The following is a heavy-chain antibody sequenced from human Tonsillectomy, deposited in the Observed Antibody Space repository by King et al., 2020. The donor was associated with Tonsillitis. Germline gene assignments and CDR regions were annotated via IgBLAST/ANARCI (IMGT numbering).Heavy chain of an antibody. CDR3: ARERVAAEPDY. J-gene: IGHJ4*02. CDR1: GGTFSSYA. V-gene: IGHV1-69*09. Sequence: QLVQSGAEVKKPGSSLKVSCKASGGTFSSYAFSWVRQAPGQGLEWMGRIIPILGITNYAQKFQGRLTINADISTSTAYMELSSLRSDDTAVYYCARERVAAEPDYWGQGTLVTVSS. CDR2: IIPILGIT. D-gene: IGHD6-13*01.